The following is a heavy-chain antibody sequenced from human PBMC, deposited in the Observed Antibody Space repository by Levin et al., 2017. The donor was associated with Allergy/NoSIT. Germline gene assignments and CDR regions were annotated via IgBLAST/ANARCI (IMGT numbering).Heavy chain of an antibody. Sequence: GGSLRLSCKASGYTFTSYYMHWVRQAPGQGLEWMGIINPSGGSTSYAQKFQGRVTMTRDTSTSTVYMELSSLRSEDTAVYYCARVGCSGGSCHEYYFDYWGQGTLVTVSS. V-gene: IGHV1-46*01. CDR3: ARVGCSGGSCHEYYFDY. CDR2: INPSGGST. CDR1: GYTFTSYY. J-gene: IGHJ4*02. D-gene: IGHD2-15*01.